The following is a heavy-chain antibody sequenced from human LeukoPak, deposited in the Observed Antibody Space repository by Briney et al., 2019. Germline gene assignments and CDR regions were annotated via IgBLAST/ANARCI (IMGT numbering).Heavy chain of an antibody. CDR3: ARTAAAPYFDY. Sequence: PSETLSLTCTVSGGPISSYYWSWIRQPAGKGLEWIGRIYTSGSTNYNPSLKSRVTISVDKSKNQFSLKLSSVTAADTAVYYCARTAAAPYFDYWGQGTLVTVSS. CDR2: IYTSGST. J-gene: IGHJ4*02. D-gene: IGHD6-13*01. CDR1: GGPISSYY. V-gene: IGHV4-4*07.